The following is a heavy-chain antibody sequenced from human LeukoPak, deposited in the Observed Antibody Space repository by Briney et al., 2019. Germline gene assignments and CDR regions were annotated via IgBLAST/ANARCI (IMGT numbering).Heavy chain of an antibody. V-gene: IGHV4-34*01. J-gene: IGHJ4*02. CDR2: INHSGST. Sequence: SETLSLTCAVYGGSFSGYYWSWIRQPPGKGLEWIGEINHSGSTNYNPSLKSRVTISVDTSKNQFSLKLSSVTAADTAVYYFARGGHYYDSSGYYRLGYWGQGTLVTVSS. D-gene: IGHD3-22*01. CDR3: ARGGHYYDSSGYYRLGY. CDR1: GGSFSGYY.